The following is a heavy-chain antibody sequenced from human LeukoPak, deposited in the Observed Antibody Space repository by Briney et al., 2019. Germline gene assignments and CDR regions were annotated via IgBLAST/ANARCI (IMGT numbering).Heavy chain of an antibody. CDR2: IKQDGSEK. J-gene: IGHJ4*02. CDR1: GFTFSSYW. CDR3: ARDERSGGSCYRY. Sequence: GGSLRLSCAASGFTFSSYWMSWVRQAPGKGLEWVANIKQDGSEKYYVDSVKGRFTISRDNAKDSLYLQMNSLRAEDTAVYYCARDERSGGSCYRYWGQGTLVTVSS. D-gene: IGHD2-15*01. V-gene: IGHV3-7*03.